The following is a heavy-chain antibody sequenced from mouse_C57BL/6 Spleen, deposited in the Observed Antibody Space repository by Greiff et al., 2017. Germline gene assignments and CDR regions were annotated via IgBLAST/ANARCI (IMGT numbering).Heavy chain of an antibody. CDR3: ARSGFYYPDY. Sequence: VQLQQSGPELVKPGASVKISCKASGYAFSSSWMNWVKQRPGKGLEWIGRIYPGDGDTNYNGKFKGKATLTADKSSSTAYMQLSSLTSEDSVVYFCARSGFYYPDYWGQGTTLTVSS. D-gene: IGHD1-1*01. J-gene: IGHJ2*01. CDR1: GYAFSSSW. V-gene: IGHV1-82*01. CDR2: IYPGDGDT.